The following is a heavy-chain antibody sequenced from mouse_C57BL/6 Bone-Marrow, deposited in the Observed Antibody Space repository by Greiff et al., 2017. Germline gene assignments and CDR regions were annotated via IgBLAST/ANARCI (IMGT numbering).Heavy chain of an antibody. J-gene: IGHJ2*01. V-gene: IGHV14-4*01. D-gene: IGHD1-1*01. Sequence: EVMLVESGAELVRPGASVKLSCTASGFNIKDDYMHWVKQRPEQGLEWIGWIDPENGDTEYASKFQGKATITADTSSNTAYLQLSSLTSEDTAVYYCTLYGSSGRSFDYWGQGTTLTVSS. CDR1: GFNIKDDY. CDR2: IDPENGDT. CDR3: TLYGSSGRSFDY.